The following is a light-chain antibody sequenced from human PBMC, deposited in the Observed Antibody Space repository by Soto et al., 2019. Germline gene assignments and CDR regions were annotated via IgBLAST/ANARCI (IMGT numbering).Light chain of an antibody. CDR3: ISYTGSSTSYV. Sequence: QSALTQPASVSGSPGQSITISCSVTRSDIGSYNYVAWYQQFPGKTPKILIYGVSNRPSGVSSRFSGSKSGNTSSLTISGLQAEDEADYYCISYTGSSTSYVFGSGNKVTVL. J-gene: IGLJ1*01. V-gene: IGLV2-14*01. CDR2: GVS. CDR1: RSDIGSYNY.